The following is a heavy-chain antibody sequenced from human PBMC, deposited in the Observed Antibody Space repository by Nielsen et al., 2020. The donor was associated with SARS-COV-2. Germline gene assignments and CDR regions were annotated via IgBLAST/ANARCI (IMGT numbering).Heavy chain of an antibody. D-gene: IGHD5-24*01. CDR2: ISSSGYT. CDR1: GFTFSDYY. J-gene: IGHJ4*02. V-gene: IGHV3-11*05. Sequence: GGSLRLSCAASGFTFSDYYMSWISQAPGKVLEWVSSISSSGYTNYVDSVKGRFTIPRDNAKNPPYLQMNSLRAEDTAVYYCAREGRKLPFDYWGQGTLVTVSS. CDR3: AREGRKLPFDY.